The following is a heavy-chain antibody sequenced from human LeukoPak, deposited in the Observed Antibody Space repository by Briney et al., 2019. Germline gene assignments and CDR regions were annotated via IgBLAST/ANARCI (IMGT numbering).Heavy chain of an antibody. CDR3: ARADRSGYYQFDY. CDR2: IYHSGST. Sequence: KPSETLSLTCTVSGYSISSGYYWSWIRQPPGKGLEWIGSIYHSGSTYYNPSLKSRVTISVDTSKNQFSLKLSSVTAADTAVYYCARADRSGYYQFDYWGQGTLVTVSS. D-gene: IGHD3-22*01. J-gene: IGHJ4*02. CDR1: GYSISSGYY. V-gene: IGHV4-38-2*02.